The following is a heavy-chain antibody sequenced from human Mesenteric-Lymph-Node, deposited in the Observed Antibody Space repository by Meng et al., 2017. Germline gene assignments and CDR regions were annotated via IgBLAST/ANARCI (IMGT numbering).Heavy chain of an antibody. CDR3: ASFDHIPRRNYFDY. V-gene: IGHV4-30-4*01. D-gene: IGHD2-21*01. CDR1: GGSMSSGSYY. CDR2: IHHSGSA. J-gene: IGHJ4*02. Sequence: VQLQEPGPGLVGPSQTPSLTCTVSGGSMSSGSYYWSWIRQPPGKGLEWIGYIHHSGSAYYNPSLKSRVSISVDTSKNQFSLNLNSMTAADTAVYYCASFDHIPRRNYFDYWGQGTLVTASS.